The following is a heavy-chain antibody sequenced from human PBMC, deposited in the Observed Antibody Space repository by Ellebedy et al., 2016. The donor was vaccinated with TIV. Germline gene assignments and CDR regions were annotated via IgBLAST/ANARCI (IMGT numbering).Heavy chain of an antibody. CDR3: ARLQSGVISIDYYYDMDV. J-gene: IGHJ6*02. Sequence: MPSETLSLTCTVSGGSISTYYWSWIRQSPGKGLEWIGYIHSSGSTNYNPSLKSRVTMSVDTSKNQFSLKLSSVPAADTAVYYCARLQSGVISIDYYYDMDVWGQGTTVTVSS. CDR1: GGSISTYY. V-gene: IGHV4-59*08. D-gene: IGHD3-10*01. CDR2: IHSSGST.